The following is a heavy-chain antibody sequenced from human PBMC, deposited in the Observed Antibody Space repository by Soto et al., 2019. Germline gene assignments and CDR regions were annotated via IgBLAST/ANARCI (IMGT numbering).Heavy chain of an antibody. Sequence: GGSLRLSCAASGFTFNSYEMNWVRQAPGKGLEWISYISSTGNTIYYADSVKGRFTISRDNAKNSLYLQMNSLRAEDTAVYYCAGSIAAPGTHFYYGMDVWGQGTTVTVSS. J-gene: IGHJ6*02. CDR1: GFTFNSYE. CDR3: AGSIAAPGTHFYYGMDV. CDR2: ISSTGNTI. D-gene: IGHD6-13*01. V-gene: IGHV3-48*03.